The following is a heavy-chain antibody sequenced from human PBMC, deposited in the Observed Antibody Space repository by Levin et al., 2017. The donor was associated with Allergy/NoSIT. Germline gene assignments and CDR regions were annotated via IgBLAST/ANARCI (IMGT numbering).Heavy chain of an antibody. J-gene: IGHJ4*02. Sequence: GGSLRLSCKASGYPFTGYYIHWVRQAPGQGLEWMGRINPNNGDTNYAQKFQGRVTMTRDTSISTAYMELSRLTSDDTAVYYCAREVKGNNWNYVDYWGQGTLVTVSS. D-gene: IGHD1-20*01. CDR3: AREVKGNNWNYVDY. CDR2: INPNNGDT. V-gene: IGHV1-2*06. CDR1: GYPFTGYY.